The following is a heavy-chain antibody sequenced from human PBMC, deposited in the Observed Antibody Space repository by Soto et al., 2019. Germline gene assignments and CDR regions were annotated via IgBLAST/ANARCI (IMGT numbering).Heavy chain of an antibody. CDR1: GYTFTSYY. D-gene: IGHD4-17*01. J-gene: IGHJ4*02. Sequence: QVQLVQSGAEVKKPGASVKVSCKASGYTFTSYYMHWVRQPPGQGLEWMGIINPSGGSTSYAQKFQGRATMTRDTSTSTVYMELSSLRAEDTAVYYCARDGLYGDYGHYWGQGTLVTVSS. CDR3: ARDGLYGDYGHY. CDR2: INPSGGST. V-gene: IGHV1-46*01.